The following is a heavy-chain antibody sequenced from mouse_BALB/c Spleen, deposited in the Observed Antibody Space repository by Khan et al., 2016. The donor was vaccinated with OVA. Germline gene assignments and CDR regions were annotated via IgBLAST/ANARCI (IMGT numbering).Heavy chain of an antibody. CDR2: INSDGDYT. CDR3: ARHNYGPFAY. CDR1: GFTFSTFD. J-gene: IGHJ3*01. D-gene: IGHD1-1*01. V-gene: IGHV5-9-3*01. Sequence: EVELVESGGGLVKPGGSLKLSCIASGFTFSTFDMSWVRQTPEKRLEWVATINSDGDYTYYPDSVKGRFTISRDSAKNTLYLQMSSLRSEDTAMYYCARHNYGPFAYWGQGTLVTVSA.